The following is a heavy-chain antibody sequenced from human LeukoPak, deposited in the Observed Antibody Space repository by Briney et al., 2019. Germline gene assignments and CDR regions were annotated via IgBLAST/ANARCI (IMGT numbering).Heavy chain of an antibody. V-gene: IGHV3-21*01. J-gene: IGHJ5*02. CDR2: ITSSSSYI. Sequence: GGSLRLSCAASGFTFSSYSMHGVRQAPGKGLEWVSSITSSSSYIYYADSVKGRFTISRDNAKNSLYLQMNSLRAEDTAVYYCARDSVSARFDPWGQGTLVTVSS. CDR3: ARDSVSARFDP. CDR1: GFTFSSYS. D-gene: IGHD4/OR15-4a*01.